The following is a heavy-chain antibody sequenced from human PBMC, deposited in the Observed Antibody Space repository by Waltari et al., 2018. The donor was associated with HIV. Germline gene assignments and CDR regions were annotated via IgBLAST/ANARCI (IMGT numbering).Heavy chain of an antibody. CDR2: ISIDGTKK. CDR3: AGGQDQDWTGTSRYSGDY. J-gene: IGHJ4*02. Sequence: QVQLVESGGDVVQPGRSLRLSCAASGFTFTNYAMHWVRQAPGKGLGWGAVISIDGTKKGYAETVKGRFTSSRGNWKNTLNLQMKRRRADDTAVYHCAGGQDQDWTGTSRYSGDYWGQGTLVAVSS. V-gene: IGHV3-30-3*01. D-gene: IGHD2-15*01. CDR1: GFTFTNYA.